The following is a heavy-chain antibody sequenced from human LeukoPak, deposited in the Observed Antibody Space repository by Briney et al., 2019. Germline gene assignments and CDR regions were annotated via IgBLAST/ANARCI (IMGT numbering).Heavy chain of an antibody. D-gene: IGHD2-21*02. CDR1: GFTFSNYA. Sequence: GGSLRLSCAASGFTFSNYAMSWVRQAPGEGLEWVSVISGSGGSTDYADSVKGRFTISRDNSKNTLYLQMNTLRAEDTAVYYCAKESGDYIFDYWGQGTLVTVSS. CDR3: AKESGDYIFDY. V-gene: IGHV3-23*01. J-gene: IGHJ4*02. CDR2: ISGSGGST.